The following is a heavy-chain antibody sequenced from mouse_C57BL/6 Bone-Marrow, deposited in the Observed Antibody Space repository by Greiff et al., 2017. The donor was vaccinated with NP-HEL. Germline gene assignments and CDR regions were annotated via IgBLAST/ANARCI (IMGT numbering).Heavy chain of an antibody. V-gene: IGHV7-3*01. CDR2: IRNKVNGYTT. J-gene: IGHJ4*01. D-gene: IGHD2-4*01. CDR1: GFTFTDYY. Sequence: EVKVEESGGGLVQPGGSLSLSCAASGFTFTDYYMSWVRQPPGKALEWLGFIRNKVNGYTTEYSASVKGRFTIARDNSTSILYLQMNALRAEDSATYYCARSIYYDYADDPFYAMDYWGQGTSVTVSS. CDR3: ARSIYYDYADDPFYAMDY.